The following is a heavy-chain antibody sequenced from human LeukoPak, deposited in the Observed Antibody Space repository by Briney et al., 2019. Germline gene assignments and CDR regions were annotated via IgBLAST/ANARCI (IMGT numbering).Heavy chain of an antibody. V-gene: IGHV3-21*01. CDR1: GFTFSNYG. Sequence: GGSLRLSCAASGFTFSNYGMNWVRQAPGKGLEWVSSISSSSSYIYYADSVKGRFTISRDNAKNSLYLQMNSLRAEDTAVYYCAKSSGWNYYYYMDVWGKGTTVIASS. J-gene: IGHJ6*03. D-gene: IGHD6-19*01. CDR3: AKSSGWNYYYYMDV. CDR2: ISSSSSYI.